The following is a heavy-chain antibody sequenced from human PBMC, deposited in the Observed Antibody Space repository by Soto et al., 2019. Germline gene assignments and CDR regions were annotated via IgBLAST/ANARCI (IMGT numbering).Heavy chain of an antibody. CDR3: ARPNTKSIAAAGYAFDI. CDR2: INHSGST. D-gene: IGHD6-13*01. J-gene: IGHJ3*02. CDR1: GGSFSGYY. Sequence: SETLSLTCAVYGGSFSGYYWSWIRQPPGKGLEWIGEINHSGSTNYNPPLKSRVTISVDTSKNQFSLKLSSVTAADTAVYYCARPNTKSIAAAGYAFDIWGQGTMVTVSS. V-gene: IGHV4-34*01.